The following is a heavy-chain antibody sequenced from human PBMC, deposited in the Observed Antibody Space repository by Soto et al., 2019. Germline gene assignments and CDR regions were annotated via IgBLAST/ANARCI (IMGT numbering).Heavy chain of an antibody. Sequence: SETLSLTCTVSGASVGSHYWSWIRQPPGKGLEWIAYIYYSGGPNYNPSLKRRVTISIDASKNQFSLKLTSVTAADTAVYFCARRDWNDAFDIWGQGTMVTVS. J-gene: IGHJ3*02. CDR1: GASVGSHY. D-gene: IGHD1-1*01. CDR2: IYYSGGP. V-gene: IGHV4-59*02. CDR3: ARRDWNDAFDI.